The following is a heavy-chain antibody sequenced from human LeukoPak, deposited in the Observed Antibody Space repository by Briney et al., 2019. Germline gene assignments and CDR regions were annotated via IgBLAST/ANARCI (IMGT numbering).Heavy chain of an antibody. Sequence: GGSLRLSCAASGFTFSDYYMSWIRQAPGRGLEGVSYISSSGSTIYYADSVKGRFTISRDNAKNSLYLQMNSLRAEDTAVYYCARDGPYSGYYFDYWGQGTLVTVSS. CDR2: ISSSGSTI. J-gene: IGHJ4*02. D-gene: IGHD6-19*01. CDR1: GFTFSDYY. CDR3: ARDGPYSGYYFDY. V-gene: IGHV3-11*04.